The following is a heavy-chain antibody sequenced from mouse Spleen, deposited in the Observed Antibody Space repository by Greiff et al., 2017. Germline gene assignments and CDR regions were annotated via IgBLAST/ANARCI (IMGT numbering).Heavy chain of an antibody. CDR2: ISSGGSYT. Sequence: DVQLVESGGGLVKPGGSLKLSCAASGYTFSSYTMSWVRQTPEKRLEWVATISSGGSYTYYPDSVKGRFTISRDNARNTLYLQMSSLRSEDTALYCCARQTGAMDYWGQGTSVTVSS. J-gene: IGHJ4*01. CDR3: ARQTGAMDY. V-gene: IGHV5-9*02. CDR1: GYTFSSYT.